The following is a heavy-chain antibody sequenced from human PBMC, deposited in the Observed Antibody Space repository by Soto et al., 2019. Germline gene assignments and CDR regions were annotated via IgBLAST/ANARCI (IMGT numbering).Heavy chain of an antibody. J-gene: IGHJ4*02. V-gene: IGHV3-30*03. CDR2: ISHDGSKT. CDR3: ARDQSIAAAGSGLRPPDY. Sequence: PGGSLRLSCAASGFTFSSYGIHWVRQAPGKGLEWVAVISHDGSKTNYADSVKGRFTISRDNSKNTLYLQMNSLRAEDTAVYYCARDQSIAAAGSGLRPPDYWGQGTLVTVSS. CDR1: GFTFSSYG. D-gene: IGHD6-13*01.